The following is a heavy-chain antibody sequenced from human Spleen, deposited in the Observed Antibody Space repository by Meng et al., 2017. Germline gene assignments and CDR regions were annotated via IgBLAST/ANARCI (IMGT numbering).Heavy chain of an antibody. Sequence: QEPQTQGGPRLLNASATRALPSAFPGDSPSSRDWWCWVRQPPGKGLEWIGEISQGSGRTNYNPSLKTRVTISLDKSKNQFSLNVNSVTAADTAVYYCVRNEGYSFGAWGQGTLVTVSS. D-gene: IGHD2-21*01. CDR2: ISQGSGRT. J-gene: IGHJ5*02. CDR3: VRNEGYSFGA. V-gene: IGHV4-4*02. CDR1: GDSPSSRDW.